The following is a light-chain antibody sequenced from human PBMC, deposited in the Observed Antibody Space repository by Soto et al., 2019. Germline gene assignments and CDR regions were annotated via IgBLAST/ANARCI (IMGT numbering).Light chain of an antibody. V-gene: IGLV2-23*01. CDR1: SSYVGIYNL. Sequence: QSVLTQPDSVSGSPGQSITISCTGISSYVGIYNLVSWYQQHPGRVPKLMIYEDSLRPSGVSDRFSGSKSGNTASLTISGLQAEDEDDYYGCSYADSSVVFGGGTKLTVL. CDR2: EDS. J-gene: IGLJ2*01. CDR3: CSYADSSVV.